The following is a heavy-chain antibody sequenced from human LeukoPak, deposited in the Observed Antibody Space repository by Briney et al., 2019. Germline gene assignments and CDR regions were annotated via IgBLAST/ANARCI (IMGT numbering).Heavy chain of an antibody. V-gene: IGHV4-59*01. CDR3: ARDTGSSSWDAFDI. Sequence: PSETLSLTCTVSGGSISSYYWSWIRQPPGKGLGWIGYIYYSGSTNYNPSLKSRVTISVDTSKNQFSLKLSSVTAADTAVYYCARDTGSSSWDAFDIWGQGTMVTVSS. CDR2: IYYSGST. D-gene: IGHD6-6*01. CDR1: GGSISSYY. J-gene: IGHJ3*02.